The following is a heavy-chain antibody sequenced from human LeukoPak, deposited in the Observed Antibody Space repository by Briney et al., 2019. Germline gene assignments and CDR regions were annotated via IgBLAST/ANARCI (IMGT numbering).Heavy chain of an antibody. Sequence: SGGSLRLSCAASGFTFSSYEMNWVRQAPGKGLEWVSNISGSGGSTYYADSVKGRFTISRDNSKNTLFLQMNSLRAEDTAVYYCAKDQDFWPGIFDYWGQGTLVTVSS. V-gene: IGHV3-23*01. CDR2: ISGSGGST. J-gene: IGHJ4*02. CDR1: GFTFSSYE. D-gene: IGHD3-3*01. CDR3: AKDQDFWPGIFDY.